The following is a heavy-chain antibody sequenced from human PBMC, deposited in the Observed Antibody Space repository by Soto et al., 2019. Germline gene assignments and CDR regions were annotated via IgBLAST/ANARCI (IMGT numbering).Heavy chain of an antibody. D-gene: IGHD2-15*01. V-gene: IGHV3-23*01. CDR2: ISRNGDAT. J-gene: IGHJ4*02. CDR1: GFTFISYA. Sequence: EVQLLESGGGLVQPGGSLRLSCAASGFTFISYAMSWVRQVPGKGLEWVSAISRNGDATYYADSVKGRFTISRDNSKNNLYVEMNRLRAEDTATYFCAKGGVYCSGGNCYDSPGSDGGQGTLVTVSS. CDR3: AKGGVYCSGGNCYDSPGSD.